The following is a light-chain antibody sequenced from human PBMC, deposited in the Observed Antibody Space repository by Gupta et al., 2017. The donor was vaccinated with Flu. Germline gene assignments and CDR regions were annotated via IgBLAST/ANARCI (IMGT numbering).Light chain of an antibody. Sequence: PATLSVSPGERATLSCRASQSVYSDLAWYQQKPGQDPRLLIYGAATRATGIPARFSGGGSGTEFTLTVSSRQSEDFAVYFCQQYSNCPNSFGGGTKVEIK. V-gene: IGKV3-15*01. CDR1: QSVYSD. CDR2: GAA. CDR3: QQYSNCPNS. J-gene: IGKJ4*01.